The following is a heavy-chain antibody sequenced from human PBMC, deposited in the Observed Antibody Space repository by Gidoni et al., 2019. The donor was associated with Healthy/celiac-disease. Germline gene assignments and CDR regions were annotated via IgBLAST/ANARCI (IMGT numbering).Heavy chain of an antibody. D-gene: IGHD3-3*01. V-gene: IGHV3-15*01. J-gene: IGHJ4*02. CDR1: GLTFSNAW. CDR2: IKSKTDGGTT. CDR3: TTEYYDFWSGYYTGGSDY. Sequence: EVQLVESGGGLVKPGGSLRLSCAASGLTFSNAWMSWVRQAPGKGLEWVGRIKSKTDGGTTDYAAPVKGRFTISRDDSKNTLYLQMNSLKTEDTAVYYCTTEYYDFWSGYYTGGSDYWGQGTLVTVSS.